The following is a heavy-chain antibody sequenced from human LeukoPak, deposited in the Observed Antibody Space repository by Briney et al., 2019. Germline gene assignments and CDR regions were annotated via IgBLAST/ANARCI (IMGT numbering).Heavy chain of an antibody. CDR1: GFTFSSYA. V-gene: IGHV3-23*01. D-gene: IGHD3-22*01. J-gene: IGHJ3*02. CDR2: ISGSGGST. CDR3: AKYYYDSSGYYWELNDAFDI. Sequence: GGSLRLSCSVSGFTFSSYAMSWVRQAPGKGLEWVSAISGSGGSTYYADSAKGRFTISRDNSKNTLYLQMNSLRAEDTAVYYCAKYYYDSSGYYWELNDAFDIWGQGTTVTVSS.